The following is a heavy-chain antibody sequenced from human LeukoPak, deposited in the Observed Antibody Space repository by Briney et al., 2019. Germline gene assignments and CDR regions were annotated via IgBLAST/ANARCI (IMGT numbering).Heavy chain of an antibody. D-gene: IGHD3-10*01. Sequence: GGSLRLSCAASGFTFKTYSMNWVRQAPGKGLEWVSGISGSGSSTYFADSVKGRFTISRDNSKNTLYLQMNSLRAEDTAVYYCAKTGALTIVRGVILFDYWGQGTLVTVSS. CDR1: GFTFKTYS. J-gene: IGHJ4*02. CDR2: ISGSGSST. CDR3: AKTGALTIVRGVILFDY. V-gene: IGHV3-23*01.